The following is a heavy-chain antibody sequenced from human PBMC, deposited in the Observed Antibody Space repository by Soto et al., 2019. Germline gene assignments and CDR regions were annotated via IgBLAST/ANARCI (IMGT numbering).Heavy chain of an antibody. J-gene: IGHJ4*02. D-gene: IGHD4-17*01. V-gene: IGHV4-39*01. Sequence: QLQLQESGPGLVKPSETLSLTCTISGDSIQSSDYYWGWIRQPPGKGLEWIGRFFYSGNTYYNPSLKSRVTISADTSANQFSLKLHSVTAADTAVFYCARHRSMMTAVSPFDYWGQGTLVTVSS. CDR1: GDSIQSSDYY. CDR2: FFYSGNT. CDR3: ARHRSMMTAVSPFDY.